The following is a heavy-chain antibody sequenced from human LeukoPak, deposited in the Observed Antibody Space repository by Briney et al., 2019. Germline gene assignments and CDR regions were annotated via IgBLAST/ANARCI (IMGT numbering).Heavy chain of an antibody. CDR2: ISSSGSTI. D-gene: IGHD3-10*01. CDR3: ARGEYYGSGSYYPLDY. Sequence: GGSLRLSCAASGFTFSNYYMSWIRQAPGKGLEWVSYISSSGSTIYYADSVKGRFTISRDNSKNTLHLQMNSLRAEDTAVYYCARGEYYGSGSYYPLDYWGQGTLVTVSS. V-gene: IGHV3-11*04. CDR1: GFTFSNYY. J-gene: IGHJ4*02.